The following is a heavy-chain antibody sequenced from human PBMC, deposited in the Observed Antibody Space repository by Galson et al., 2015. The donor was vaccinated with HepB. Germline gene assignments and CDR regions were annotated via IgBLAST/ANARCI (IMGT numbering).Heavy chain of an antibody. CDR2: ININTGNP. CDR1: GYTFTDYP. V-gene: IGHV7-4-1*02. CDR3: ARDIAPSVTYDYYYGIDV. Sequence: SVKVSCKASGYTFTDYPMNWVRQAPGQGLEWMGWININTGNPTYAQGFTGRFVFSFDTSANTAYLQISSLKAEDTAVYYCARDIAPSVTYDYYYGIDVWGQGTTVTVSS. J-gene: IGHJ6*02. D-gene: IGHD6-13*01.